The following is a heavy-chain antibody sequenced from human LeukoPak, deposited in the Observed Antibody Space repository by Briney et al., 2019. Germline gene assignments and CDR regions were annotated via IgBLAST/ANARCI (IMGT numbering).Heavy chain of an antibody. Sequence: ASETLSLTCTVSGGSISSYYWSWIRQPPGKGLEWIGYIYYSGSTNYNPSLKSRVTISVDTSKNQFSLKLSSVTAADTAVYYCATNIGRWRGGGQETLVTVSS. J-gene: IGHJ4*02. CDR2: IYYSGST. D-gene: IGHD1-26*01. V-gene: IGHV4-59*01. CDR3: ATNIGRWRG. CDR1: GGSISSYY.